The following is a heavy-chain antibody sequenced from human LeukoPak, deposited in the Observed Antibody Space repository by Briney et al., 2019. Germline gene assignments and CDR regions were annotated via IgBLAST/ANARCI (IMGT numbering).Heavy chain of an antibody. CDR1: GFSLSSSEMC. CDR2: IRCDDDK. J-gene: IGHJ3*02. D-gene: IGHD3-22*01. V-gene: IGHV2-70*11. Sequence: SGPALAKPTQTLTLTCTFSGFSLSSSEMCVSWIRQPPGKALEWLARIRCDDDKYYNTSLKTRLTVSKDTSKNQVVLTMTNMDPADTATYYCTRTRPYYYDSSGYCDIWGQGTMVTVSS. CDR3: TRTRPYYYDSSGYCDI.